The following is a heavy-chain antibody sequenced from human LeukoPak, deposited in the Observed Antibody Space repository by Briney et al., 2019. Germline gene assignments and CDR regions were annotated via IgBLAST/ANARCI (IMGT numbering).Heavy chain of an antibody. D-gene: IGHD1-26*01. CDR3: ARHIVGATNGYYFDY. CDR1: GGSISSYY. V-gene: IGHV4-59*08. CDR2: IYYSGST. J-gene: IGHJ4*02. Sequence: SETLSLTCTVSGGSISSYYWSWIRQPPGKGLEWIGYIYYSGSTNYNPSLKSRVTISVDTSKNQFSLKLSSVTAADTAVYYCARHIVGATNGYYFDYWGQGTLVTVSS.